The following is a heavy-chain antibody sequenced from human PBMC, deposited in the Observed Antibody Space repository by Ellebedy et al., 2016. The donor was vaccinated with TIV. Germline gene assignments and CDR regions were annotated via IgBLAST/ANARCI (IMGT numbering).Heavy chain of an antibody. CDR2: IYYSGST. D-gene: IGHD6-13*01. CDR3: ARVDSSSWYLAFDI. J-gene: IGHJ3*02. V-gene: IGHV4-30-4*01. Sequence: SETLSLTCTISGGSMSTYYWSWIRQPPGKGLEWIGYIYYSGSTYYNPSLKSRVTISVDTSKNQFSLKLSSVTAADTALYYCARVDSSSWYLAFDIWGQGTMVTVSS. CDR1: GGSMSTYY.